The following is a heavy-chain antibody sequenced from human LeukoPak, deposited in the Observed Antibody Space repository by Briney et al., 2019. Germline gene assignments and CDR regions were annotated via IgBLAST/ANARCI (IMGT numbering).Heavy chain of an antibody. CDR3: ARHGGNYPPYTIGVLDY. D-gene: IGHD4-23*01. J-gene: IGHJ4*02. CDR1: GGSISSGSYY. V-gene: IGHV4-61*02. CDR2: IYTSGST. Sequence: KPSETLSLTCTVSGGSISSGSYYWSWIRQPAGKGLEWIGRIYTSGSTNYNPSLKSRVTISVDTSKNQFSLKLSSVTAADTAVYYCARHGGNYPPYTIGVLDYWGQGTLVTVSS.